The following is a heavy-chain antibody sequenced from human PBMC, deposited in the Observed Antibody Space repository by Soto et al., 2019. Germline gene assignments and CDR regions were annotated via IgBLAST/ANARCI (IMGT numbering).Heavy chain of an antibody. Sequence: EVQLVESGGGLVQPGGSLRLSCAASGFTFDSYSMNWVRQAPGKGLEWVSYIDSSSSNKHYADSVKGRFTISRDNAKNALYLQMSSPRDEDTAVYYGGRDDDSAMALNFDYWGQGTRVTVSS. CDR2: IDSSSSNK. J-gene: IGHJ4*02. CDR1: GFTFDSYS. D-gene: IGHD5-18*01. CDR3: GRDDDSAMALNFDY. V-gene: IGHV3-48*02.